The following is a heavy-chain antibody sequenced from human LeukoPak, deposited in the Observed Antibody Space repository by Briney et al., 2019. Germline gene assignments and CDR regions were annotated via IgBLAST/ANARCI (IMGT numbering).Heavy chain of an antibody. CDR2: INPNSGGT. CDR1: GYTFTGYY. J-gene: IGHJ3*02. CDR3: AVLYDSSGYFLGAFDI. D-gene: IGHD3-22*01. Sequence: ASVKVSCKASGYTFTGYYMHWVRQAPGQGREWMGWINPNSGGTNYAQKFQGRVTVTRDTSISTAYIELSRLRSDDTAVYYCAVLYDSSGYFLGAFDIWGQGTMVTVSS. V-gene: IGHV1-2*02.